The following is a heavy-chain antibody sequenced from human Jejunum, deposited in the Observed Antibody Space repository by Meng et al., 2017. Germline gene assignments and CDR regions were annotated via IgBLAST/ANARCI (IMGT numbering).Heavy chain of an antibody. D-gene: IGHD2-15*01. J-gene: IGHJ1*01. CDR2: ISRSSYI. V-gene: IGHV3-69-1*01. CDR1: GFPFSDYA. CDR3: AKSSCSGGSCYFQD. Sequence: GESLKISCAASGFPFSDYAMNWVRQAPGKGLEWVSSISRSSYIYYADSVKGRFSIARDNAGKSLYLQMNSLRAEDTAVYYCAKSSCSGGSCYFQDWGQGTRVTVSS.